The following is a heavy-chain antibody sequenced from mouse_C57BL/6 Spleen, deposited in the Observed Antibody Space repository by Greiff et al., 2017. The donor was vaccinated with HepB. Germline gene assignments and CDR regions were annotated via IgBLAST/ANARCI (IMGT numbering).Heavy chain of an antibody. J-gene: IGHJ3*01. Sequence: EVQLQESAPGLVKPSQSLSLTCSVTGYFITSGYYWNWIRQFPGNKLEWMGYISYDGSNNYNPSLKNRISITRDTSKNQFFLKLNSVTTEYTATYYCASDYGSSPLYAYWDRETLVTVS. D-gene: IGHD1-1*01. CDR1: GYFITSGYY. CDR3: ASDYGSSPLYAY. V-gene: IGHV3-6*01. CDR2: ISYDGSN.